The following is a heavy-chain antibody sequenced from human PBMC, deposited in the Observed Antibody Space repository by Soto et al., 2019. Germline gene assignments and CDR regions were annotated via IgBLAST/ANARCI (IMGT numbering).Heavy chain of an antibody. D-gene: IGHD3-22*01. CDR2: ISDTGDGT. J-gene: IGHJ4*02. CDR3: AKVSYYDNRGYFDF. V-gene: IGHV3-23*01. Sequence: GESLKISCAASGFTFSNYAMSWVRQTPGKGLEWVSTISDTGDGTYYADSVKGRFTISRDNSKNTVYLQMNSLRAEDTAEYYCAKVSYYDNRGYFDFWGQGTLVTVSS. CDR1: GFTFSNYA.